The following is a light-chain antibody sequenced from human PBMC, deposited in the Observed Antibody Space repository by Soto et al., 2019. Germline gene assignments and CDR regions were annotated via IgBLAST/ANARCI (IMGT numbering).Light chain of an antibody. V-gene: IGLV1-40*01. CDR2: GNS. CDR1: SSNIGAGYD. J-gene: IGLJ3*02. CDR3: QSYDSSLSGSV. Sequence: QSVLTQPPSVSGAPGQRVTISCTGSSSNIGAGYDVHWYQLLPGTAPKLLIFGNSNRPSGVPDRFSGSKSGTSASLAITGLQAADEADYYCQSYDSSLSGSVFGGGTKLTVL.